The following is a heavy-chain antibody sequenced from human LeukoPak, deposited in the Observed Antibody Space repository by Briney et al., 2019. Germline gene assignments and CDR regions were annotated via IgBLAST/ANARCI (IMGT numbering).Heavy chain of an antibody. D-gene: IGHD5-18*01. V-gene: IGHV4-31*03. CDR2: IYYTGST. J-gene: IGHJ4*02. Sequence: SQTLSLTCSVSGGSISSGAYYWGWIRQHPGKGLEWIGHIYYTGSTYYTGSTHYNPSLKSRVTISVDTSKNQFSLILSSVTAADTAVYYCARVWDTAVIYFDYWGQGILVTVSS. CDR3: ARVWDTAVIYFDY. CDR1: GGSISSGAYY.